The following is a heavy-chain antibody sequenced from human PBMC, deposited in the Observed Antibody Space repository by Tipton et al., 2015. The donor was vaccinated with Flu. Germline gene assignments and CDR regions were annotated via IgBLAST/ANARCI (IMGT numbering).Heavy chain of an antibody. Sequence: TLSLTCTVSGGSIRNYYRSWLRQPAGKGLEWIGRISHSGSTNYNVSLNGRVIMSVDTSKNQFSLKLSSVTAADTAVYYCARDTIFGVAHWGQGTLVTVSS. J-gene: IGHJ4*02. V-gene: IGHV4-4*07. D-gene: IGHD3-3*01. CDR2: ISHSGST. CDR1: GGSIRNYY. CDR3: ARDTIFGVAH.